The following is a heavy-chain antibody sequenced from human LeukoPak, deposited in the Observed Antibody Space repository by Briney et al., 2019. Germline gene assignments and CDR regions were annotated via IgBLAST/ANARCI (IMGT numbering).Heavy chain of an antibody. Sequence: SETLSLTCAVYGGSFSGYYWSWIRQPPGKGLEWIGEINHSGSTNYNPPLKSRVTISVDTSKNQFSLKLSSVTAADTAVYYCARVNAAAARTRTTKYYGMDVWGKGTTVTVSS. CDR3: ARVNAAAARTRTTKYYGMDV. CDR1: GGSFSGYY. V-gene: IGHV4-34*01. D-gene: IGHD6-13*01. CDR2: INHSGST. J-gene: IGHJ6*04.